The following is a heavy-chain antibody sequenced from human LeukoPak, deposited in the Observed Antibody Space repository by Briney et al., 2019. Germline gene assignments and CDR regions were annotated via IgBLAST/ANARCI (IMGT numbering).Heavy chain of an antibody. V-gene: IGHV3-21*01. Sequence: PGGSLRLSCAASGFTFSSYGMSWVRQAPGKGLEWVSAISGSGGSIYYADSVKGRFTISRDNAKNSLYLQMNSLRAEDTAVYYCARDPTRRWFGDDPRPSGGDYWGQGTLVTVSS. CDR2: ISGSGGSI. D-gene: IGHD3-10*01. J-gene: IGHJ4*02. CDR3: ARDPTRRWFGDDPRPSGGDY. CDR1: GFTFSSYG.